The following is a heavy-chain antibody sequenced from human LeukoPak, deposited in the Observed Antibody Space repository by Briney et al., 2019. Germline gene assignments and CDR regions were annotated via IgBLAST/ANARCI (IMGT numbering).Heavy chain of an antibody. CDR1: GGSFSGYY. J-gene: IGHJ4*02. Sequence: SETLSLTCAVYGGSFSGYYWSWIRQPPGKGLEWIGEINHSGSTNYNPSLKSRVTISVDTSKNQFSLKLSSVTAADTAVYYCARMRVVGAISPFDYWGQETLVTVSS. V-gene: IGHV4-34*01. CDR2: INHSGST. D-gene: IGHD1-26*01. CDR3: ARMRVVGAISPFDY.